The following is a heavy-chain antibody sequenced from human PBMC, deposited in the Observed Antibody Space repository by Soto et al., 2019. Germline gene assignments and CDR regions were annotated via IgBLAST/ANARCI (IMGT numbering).Heavy chain of an antibody. D-gene: IGHD6-13*01. CDR2: MNPRSGNT. Sequence: GASVKGSCTASGYTFTSWDVYWVREAAGQGLEWMGYMNPRSGNTGYEQKFQGRVTMTRDTSISTAYMELSSLTSDDTAVYYCTASSWTGAGLDFWGQGTPVTVSS. CDR1: GYTFTSWD. V-gene: IGHV1-8*01. CDR3: TASSWTGAGLDF. J-gene: IGHJ4*01.